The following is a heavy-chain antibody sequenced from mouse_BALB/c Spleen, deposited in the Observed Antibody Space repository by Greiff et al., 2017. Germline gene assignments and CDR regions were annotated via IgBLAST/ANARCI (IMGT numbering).Heavy chain of an antibody. J-gene: IGHJ1*01. CDR2: IDPANGNT. CDR1: GFNIKDTY. D-gene: IGHD1-2*01. CDR3: APLRHWYFDV. V-gene: IGHV14-3*02. Sequence: DVKLQESGAELVKPGASVKLSCTASGFNIKDTYMHWVKQRPEQGLEWIGRIDPANGNTKYDPKFQGKATITADTSSNTAYLQLSSLTSEDTAVYYCAPLRHWYFDVWGAGTTVTVSS.